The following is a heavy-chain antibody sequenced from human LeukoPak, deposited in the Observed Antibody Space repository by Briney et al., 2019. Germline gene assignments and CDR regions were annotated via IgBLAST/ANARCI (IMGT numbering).Heavy chain of an antibody. CDR3: AKEGSLRDFDY. V-gene: IGHV3-30*18. Sequence: KTGGSLRLSCAASGFTYSSYGMHRVRQAPGKGLEWVAVISYDGTNKYYADSVKGRFTISRDNSKNTLYLQMNSLRAEDTAVYYCAKEGSLRDFDYWGQGTLVTVSS. CDR2: ISYDGTNK. CDR1: GFTYSSYG. J-gene: IGHJ4*02. D-gene: IGHD3-10*01.